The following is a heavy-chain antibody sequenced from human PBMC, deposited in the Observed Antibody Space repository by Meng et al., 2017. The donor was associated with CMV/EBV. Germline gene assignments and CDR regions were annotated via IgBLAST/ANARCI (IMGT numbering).Heavy chain of an antibody. J-gene: IGHJ6*02. D-gene: IGHD3-9*01. CDR1: GFTFSSYS. Sequence: GESLKISCAASGFTFSSYSMNWVRQAPGKGLEWVGRIKSKTDGGTTDYAAPVKGRFTISRDDSKNTLYLQMNSLKTEDTAVYYCTTLNYDILTGPYYYYGMDVWGQGTTVTVSS. V-gene: IGHV3-15*01. CDR3: TTLNYDILTGPYYYYGMDV. CDR2: IKSKTDGGTT.